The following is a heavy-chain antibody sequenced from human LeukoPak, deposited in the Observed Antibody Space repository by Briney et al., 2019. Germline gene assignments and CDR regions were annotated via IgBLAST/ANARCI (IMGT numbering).Heavy chain of an antibody. J-gene: IGHJ4*02. CDR1: GGSFSGYY. Sequence: SETLSLTCAVYGGSFSGYYWSWIRQPPGKGLEWIGSIYYSGSTYYNPSLKSRVTISVDTSKNQFSLKLSSVTAADTAVYYCASRFWSGYHAYWGQGTLVTVSS. CDR3: ASRFWSGYHAY. CDR2: IYYSGST. D-gene: IGHD3-3*01. V-gene: IGHV4-34*01.